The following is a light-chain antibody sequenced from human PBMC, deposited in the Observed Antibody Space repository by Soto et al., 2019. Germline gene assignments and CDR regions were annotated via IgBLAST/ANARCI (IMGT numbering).Light chain of an antibody. CDR2: DTF. CDR3: LQDQAYPWT. V-gene: IGKV1-17*01. CDR1: QGIRYN. Sequence: DIQMTQSPSSLSASVGARVTITCRASQGIRYNLGWYQQRPGKAPERLIYDTFTLASGVPSRFSGSGSGTEFTLRIASLQPEDVATYYCLQDQAYPWTFGQGTKVELK. J-gene: IGKJ1*01.